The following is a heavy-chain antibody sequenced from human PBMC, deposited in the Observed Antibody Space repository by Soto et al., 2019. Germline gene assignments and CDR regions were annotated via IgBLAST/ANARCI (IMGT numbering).Heavy chain of an antibody. V-gene: IGHV3-30-3*01. Sequence: QVQLVESGGGVVQPGRSLRLSCAAAGFTFSSYAMHWVRQAPGKGLEWVAAIAYDGTTKYNADYVKGRFTIYIDNSKKTLYLQMNSLRAEDTAVYYCARDWSYFDHWGQGTLVTVSS. CDR1: GFTFSSYA. CDR2: IAYDGTTK. D-gene: IGHD3-3*01. CDR3: ARDWSYFDH. J-gene: IGHJ4*02.